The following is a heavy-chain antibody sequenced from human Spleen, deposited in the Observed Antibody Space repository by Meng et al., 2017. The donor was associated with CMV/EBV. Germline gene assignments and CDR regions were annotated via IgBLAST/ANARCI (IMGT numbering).Heavy chain of an antibody. J-gene: IGHJ4*02. V-gene: IGHV3-23*01. Sequence: APSGFAFSNCAMRWVRQAPGKGLEWVSAISGVGGGTYYADSVEGRFTISRDNSKNTLYLQMNSLRAEDTAMYYCAKEDGGLYGVLDSWGQGTLVTVSS. CDR1: GFAFSNCA. D-gene: IGHD4-17*01. CDR2: ISGVGGGT. CDR3: AKEDGGLYGVLDS.